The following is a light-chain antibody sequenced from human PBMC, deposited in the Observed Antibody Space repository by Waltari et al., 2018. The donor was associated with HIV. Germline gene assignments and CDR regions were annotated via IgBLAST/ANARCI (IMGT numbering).Light chain of an antibody. CDR1: PKKDGV. CDR3: QQWGGEFQK. J-gene: IGLJ2*01. CDR2: ERN. V-gene: IGLV3-1*01. Sequence: SPELSQSASITVSAGQRVSISCSGAPKKDGVPCWYQKKAGQPPQLIVNERNRRPSGVPERFSASTSGDTATLFSAGTQSVDEADYVFQQWGGEFQKFGGGTRLTVL.